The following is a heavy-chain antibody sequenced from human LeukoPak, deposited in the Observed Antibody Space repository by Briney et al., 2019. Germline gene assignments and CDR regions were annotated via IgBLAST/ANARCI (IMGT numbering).Heavy chain of an antibody. J-gene: IGHJ6*02. CDR3: AKGDGYYYYGMDV. Sequence: GGSLRLSCAASGFTFSSYGMHWVRQAPGKGLEWVAVISYDGSNKYYADSVKGRFTISRDNSKNTLYLQMNSLRAEDTAVYYCAKGDGYYYYGMDVWGQGTTVNVSS. CDR1: GFTFSSYG. CDR2: ISYDGSNK. V-gene: IGHV3-30*18. D-gene: IGHD2-21*02.